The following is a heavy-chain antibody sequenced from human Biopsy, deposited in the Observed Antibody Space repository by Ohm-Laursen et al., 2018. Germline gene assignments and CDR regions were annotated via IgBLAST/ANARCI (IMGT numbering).Heavy chain of an antibody. CDR3: ARHPTGFWFDP. V-gene: IGHV4-39*01. J-gene: IGHJ5*02. CDR1: GGSISSSSTYY. CDR2: IYNTETT. Sequence: PSDTLSLTCTVSGGSISSSSTYYWAWLRQPPGKGLEWIGSIYNTETTFYNPSLKSRVTISIDTSTNQFSLKVSSVTAADTALYFCARHPTGFWFDPWGQGTLVIVSS.